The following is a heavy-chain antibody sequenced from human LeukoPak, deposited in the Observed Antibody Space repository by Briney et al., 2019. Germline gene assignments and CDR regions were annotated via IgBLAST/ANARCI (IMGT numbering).Heavy chain of an antibody. CDR2: INWNSGSI. CDR3: AKFGSPGY. Sequence: GGSLRLSCAASGFTFDDYAMHWVRQAPGKGLEWVSGINWNSGSIGYADSVKGRFTISRDNAKNSLYLQMNSLRAEDTALYYCAKFGSPGYWGQGTLVTVSS. D-gene: IGHD1-14*01. V-gene: IGHV3-9*01. J-gene: IGHJ4*02. CDR1: GFTFDDYA.